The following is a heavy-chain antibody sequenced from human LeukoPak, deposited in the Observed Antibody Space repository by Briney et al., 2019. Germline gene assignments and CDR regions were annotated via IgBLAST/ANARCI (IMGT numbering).Heavy chain of an antibody. J-gene: IGHJ4*02. V-gene: IGHV4-61*05. Sequence: PSETLSLTCTVSGGSISSSSYYWSWIRQPPGKGLEWIEYIYYSGSTNYNPSPKSRVTISVDTSKNQFSLKLSSVTAADTAMYYCARHSSYGHFDYWGQGTLVTVSS. CDR3: ARHSSYGHFDY. D-gene: IGHD3-10*01. CDR2: IYYSGST. CDR1: GGSISSSSYY.